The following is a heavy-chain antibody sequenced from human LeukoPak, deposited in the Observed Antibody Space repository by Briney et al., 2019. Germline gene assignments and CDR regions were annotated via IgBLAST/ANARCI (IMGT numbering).Heavy chain of an antibody. Sequence: PSETLSLPCAVYGGSFSGYYWSWIRQPPGKGLEWIGSIYYSGNTYYNPSLKSRVTISVDTSKNQFSLKLSSVTAADTAVYYCARLKEGIDYWGQGTLVTVSS. J-gene: IGHJ4*02. CDR1: GGSFSGYY. D-gene: IGHD3-10*01. CDR2: IYYSGNT. V-gene: IGHV4-34*01. CDR3: ARLKEGIDY.